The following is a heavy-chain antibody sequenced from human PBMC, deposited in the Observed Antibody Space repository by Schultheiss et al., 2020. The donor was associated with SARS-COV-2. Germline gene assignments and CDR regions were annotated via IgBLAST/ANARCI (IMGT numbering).Heavy chain of an antibody. CDR1: GFTFSSYS. CDR2: ISSSSSYI. CDR3: ATVVGEYFQH. V-gene: IGHV3-21*01. Sequence: GGSLRLSCAASGFTFSSYSMNWVRQAPGKGLEWVSSISSSSSYIYYADSVKGRFTISRDNAKNSLYLQMNSLRAEDTAVYYCATVVGEYFQHWGQGTLVTVAS. J-gene: IGHJ1*01. D-gene: IGHD1-26*01.